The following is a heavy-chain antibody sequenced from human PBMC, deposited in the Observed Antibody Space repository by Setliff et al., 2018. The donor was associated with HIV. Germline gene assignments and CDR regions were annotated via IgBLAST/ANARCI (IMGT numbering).Heavy chain of an antibody. J-gene: IGHJ3*02. V-gene: IGHV4-39*02. CDR1: GASINSGYDY. D-gene: IGHD3-3*01. Sequence: SETLSLTCTVPGASINSGYDYWVWIRQPPGKGLQWIGSIYNSASTYYSPSLKRRVIMSVDTSKNRFSLRLSSVSAADTAVYYCARPLTTSYNFWGDAFSIWGQGALVTVSS. CDR2: IYNSAST. CDR3: ARPLTTSYNFWGDAFSI.